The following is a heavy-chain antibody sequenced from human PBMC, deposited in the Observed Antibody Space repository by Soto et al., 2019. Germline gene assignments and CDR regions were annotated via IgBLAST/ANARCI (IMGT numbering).Heavy chain of an antibody. V-gene: IGHV4-59*01. CDR2: IYYSGST. CDR3: AVDYGSGRESYYYYGMDV. J-gene: IGHJ6*02. CDR1: GGSISSYY. D-gene: IGHD3-10*01. Sequence: SETLSLTCTVSGGSISSYYWSWIRQPPGKGLEWIGYIYYSGSTNYNPSLKSRVTISVDTSKNQFSLKLSSVTAADTAVYYCAVDYGSGRESYYYYGMDVWGQGTPVTVSS.